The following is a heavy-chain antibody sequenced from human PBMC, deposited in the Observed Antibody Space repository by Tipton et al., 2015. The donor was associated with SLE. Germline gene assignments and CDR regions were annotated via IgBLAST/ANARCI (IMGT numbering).Heavy chain of an antibody. CDR2: IYSGGSST. V-gene: IGHV3-23*03. CDR3: AKGMGDSYFDY. D-gene: IGHD1-26*01. CDR1: GFTFSSYA. J-gene: IGHJ4*02. Sequence: SLRLSCAASGFTFSSYAMSWVRQAPGKGLEWVSVIYSGGSSTYYADSVKGRFTISRDNSKNTLYLQMNSLRAEDTAVYYCAKGMGDSYFDYWGQGTLVTVSS.